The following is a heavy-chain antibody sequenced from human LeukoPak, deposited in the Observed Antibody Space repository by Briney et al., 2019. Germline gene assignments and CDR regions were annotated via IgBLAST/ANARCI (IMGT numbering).Heavy chain of an antibody. CDR2: IYYSGSS. Sequence: TSETLSLTCNVSGGSISGYHWSWLRQPPGKGLEWLGYIYYSGSSNYNPSLKSRVTISADTSKNQFSLKLSSVTAADTAVYYCARGLEPRLPTDAFDIWGQGTMVTVSS. V-gene: IGHV4-59*01. J-gene: IGHJ3*02. D-gene: IGHD1-1*01. CDR1: GGSISGYH. CDR3: ARGLEPRLPTDAFDI.